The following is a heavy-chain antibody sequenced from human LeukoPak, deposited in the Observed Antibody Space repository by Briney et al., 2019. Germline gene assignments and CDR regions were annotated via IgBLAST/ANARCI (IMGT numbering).Heavy chain of an antibody. Sequence: SQTLSLTCAISGDSVSSNSAAWNWIRQSPSRGLEWLGRTFYKSQWYNDYAVSVKSRITINPDTSKNQFSLQLNSVIPEDTAVYFCARESEGAPLHFDYWGQGTLVTVSS. J-gene: IGHJ4*02. D-gene: IGHD1-26*01. CDR2: TFYKSQWYN. CDR3: ARESEGAPLHFDY. V-gene: IGHV6-1*01. CDR1: GDSVSSNSAA.